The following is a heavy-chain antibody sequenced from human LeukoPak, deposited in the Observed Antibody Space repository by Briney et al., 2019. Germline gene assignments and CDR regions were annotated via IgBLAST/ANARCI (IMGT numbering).Heavy chain of an antibody. V-gene: IGHV4-39*01. CDR3: ARGWVVVPAALDAFDI. Sequence: SETLSLTCTVSGGSISSSSYYWGWIRQPPGKGLEWIGGIYYSGSTYYNPSLKSRVTISVDTSKNQFSLKLSSVTAADTAVYYCARGWVVVPAALDAFDIWGQGTMVTVSS. CDR2: IYYSGST. CDR1: GGSISSSSYY. J-gene: IGHJ3*02. D-gene: IGHD2-2*01.